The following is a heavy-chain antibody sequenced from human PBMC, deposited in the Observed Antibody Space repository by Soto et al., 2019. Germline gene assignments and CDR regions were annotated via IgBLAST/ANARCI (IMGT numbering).Heavy chain of an antibody. Sequence: EVQLVESGGGVVRPGESLRLSCAASGFTFNSHWMHWVRQASGKGLVWVSYISTDGTITGYADSVKGRFSISRDNARNTLFLQMNSLRAEDTAVYFCTRGYQSLSGDSWGQGTLVTVSS. CDR1: GFTFNSHW. CDR2: ISTDGTIT. J-gene: IGHJ4*02. CDR3: TRGYQSLSGDS. D-gene: IGHD2-2*01. V-gene: IGHV3-74*01.